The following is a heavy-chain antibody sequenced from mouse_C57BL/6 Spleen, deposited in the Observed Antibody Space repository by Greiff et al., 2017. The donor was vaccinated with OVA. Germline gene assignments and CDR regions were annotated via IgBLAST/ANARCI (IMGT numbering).Heavy chain of an antibody. Sequence: QVQLQQSGAELVRPGTSVKVSCKASGYAFTNYLIEWVKQRPGQGLEWIGVINPGSGGTNYNEKFKGKATLTADKSSSTAYMQLSSLTSEDSAVYFCARDYDYDTGYYYAMDYWGQGTSVTVSS. D-gene: IGHD2-4*01. J-gene: IGHJ4*01. CDR3: ARDYDYDTGYYYAMDY. V-gene: IGHV1-54*01. CDR2: INPGSGGT. CDR1: GYAFTNYL.